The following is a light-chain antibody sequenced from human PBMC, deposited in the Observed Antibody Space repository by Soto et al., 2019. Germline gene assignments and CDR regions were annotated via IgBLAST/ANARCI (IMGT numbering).Light chain of an antibody. V-gene: IGKV1-39*01. J-gene: IGKJ1*01. CDR1: QTISTY. Sequence: DMQMTQYPSSLFASVGDRVTIACRARQTISTYLNWYQQKPGKAPKLLIFGVSTSQSGVPSRFSGSGSGTEFILTISSLQREDFATYYCQQTYDTPPTFGQGTKVDIK. CDR2: GVS. CDR3: QQTYDTPPT.